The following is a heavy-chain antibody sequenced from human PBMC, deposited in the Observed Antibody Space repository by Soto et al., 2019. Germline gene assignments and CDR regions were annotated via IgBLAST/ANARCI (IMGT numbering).Heavy chain of an antibody. CDR1: GGSFSGYY. CDR3: ARGTLNYDFWSGYYSDYYYYGMDV. D-gene: IGHD3-3*01. J-gene: IGHJ6*02. Sequence: PSETVSLTCAVYGGSFSGYYWSWIRQPPGKGLEWIGEINHSGSTNYNPSLKSRVTISVDTSKNQFSLKLSSVTAADTAVYYCARGTLNYDFWSGYYSDYYYYGMDVWGQGTTVTVSS. CDR2: INHSGST. V-gene: IGHV4-34*01.